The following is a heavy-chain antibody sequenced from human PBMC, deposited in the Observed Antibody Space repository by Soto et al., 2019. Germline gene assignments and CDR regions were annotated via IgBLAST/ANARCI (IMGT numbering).Heavy chain of an antibody. D-gene: IGHD5-12*01. Sequence: QVQLVQSGAEVKKPGSSVKVSCKASGGTFSSYTISWVRQAPGQGLEWMGRIIPILGIANYAQKFQGRVTITADKSTSTAYMELSSLRSEDTAVYYCARSRIVATIFPSALESWGQGTLVTVSS. CDR3: ARSRIVATIFPSALES. J-gene: IGHJ4*02. CDR1: GGTFSSYT. V-gene: IGHV1-69*02. CDR2: IIPILGIA.